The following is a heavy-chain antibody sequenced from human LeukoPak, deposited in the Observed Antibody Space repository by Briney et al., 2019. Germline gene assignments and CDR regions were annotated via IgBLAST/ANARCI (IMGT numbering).Heavy chain of an antibody. CDR2: INPNSGGT. Sequence: GASVKVSCKASGYTFTGYYMHWVRQAPGQGLEWMGWINPNSGGTNYAQKFQGRVTMTRDTSISTGYMELSRLRSDDTAVYYCARDEGNTMVRGVILYYFDYWGQGTLVTVSS. J-gene: IGHJ4*02. D-gene: IGHD3-10*01. V-gene: IGHV1-2*02. CDR1: GYTFTGYY. CDR3: ARDEGNTMVRGVILYYFDY.